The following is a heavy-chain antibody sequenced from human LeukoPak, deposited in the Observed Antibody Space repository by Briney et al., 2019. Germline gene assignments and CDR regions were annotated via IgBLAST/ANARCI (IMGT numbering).Heavy chain of an antibody. CDR3: ARDTPIEVAVAGQDPKYYFDY. CDR2: IYTSGST. J-gene: IGHJ4*02. Sequence: PSETLSLTCTVSGGSISSYYWSWIRQPAGKGLEWIGRIYTSGSTNYNPSLKSRVTMSVDTSKNQFSLKLSSVTAADTAVYYCARDTPIEVAVAGQDPKYYFDYWGQGTLVTVSS. V-gene: IGHV4-4*07. CDR1: GGSISSYY. D-gene: IGHD6-19*01.